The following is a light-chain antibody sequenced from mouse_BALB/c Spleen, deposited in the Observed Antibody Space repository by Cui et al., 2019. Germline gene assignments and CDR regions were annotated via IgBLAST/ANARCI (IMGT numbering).Light chain of an antibody. V-gene: IGKV8-21*01. J-gene: IGKJ1*01. Sequence: DIVMSQSPSFLAVSAGHQVIMSCKSSQSLLNSRTRKNYLAWYQQKPGQSPKLLIYWASTRESGVPDRFTGSGSGTDFTLTISSVQAEDLAVYYCKQSYNLRTFGGGTKLEIK. CDR1: QSLLNSRTRKNY. CDR2: WAS. CDR3: KQSYNLRT.